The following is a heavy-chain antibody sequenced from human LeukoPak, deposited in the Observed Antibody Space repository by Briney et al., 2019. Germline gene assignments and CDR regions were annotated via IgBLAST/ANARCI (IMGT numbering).Heavy chain of an antibody. D-gene: IGHD2-21*02. Sequence: SETLSLTCTVSGASISSGGYYWSWIRQHPGKGLEWIGYIYYTGSAYYNPSLKSRVTISVDTSNNQFSLKLSSVTAADTAVYFCARGRGDQVSIDLGQGNLVNVSS. CDR3: ARGRGDQVSID. CDR2: IYYTGSA. J-gene: IGHJ4*02. CDR1: GASISSGGYY. V-gene: IGHV4-31*03.